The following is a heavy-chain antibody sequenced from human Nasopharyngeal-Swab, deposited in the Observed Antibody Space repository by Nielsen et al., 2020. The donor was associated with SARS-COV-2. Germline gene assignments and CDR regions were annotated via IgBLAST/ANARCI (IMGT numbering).Heavy chain of an antibody. Sequence: ASVKDSCKASGYSFTDYYMYWVRQAPGQGLEWVGRINPNSGAANYAQKFQGRVTMTRDTSINTAYMELSSLRTDDTAVYYCTRALLRPPYYGMEVWGQGTTVTVSS. CDR2: INPNSGAA. J-gene: IGHJ6*02. CDR1: GYSFTDYY. V-gene: IGHV1-2*06. D-gene: IGHD3-10*01. CDR3: TRALLRPPYYGMEV.